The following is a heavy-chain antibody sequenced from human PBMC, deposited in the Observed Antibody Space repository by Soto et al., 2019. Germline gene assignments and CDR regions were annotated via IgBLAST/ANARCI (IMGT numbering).Heavy chain of an antibody. CDR3: AKMISFDD. CDR1: GFTFSSYA. V-gene: IGHV3-23*01. D-gene: IGHD3-22*01. CDR2: LSGNGGSA. Sequence: GGSLRLSCAASGFTFSSYAMSWVRQAPGKGLEWISTLSGNGGSAYYADSVKGRFTISRDKSKNMLYLQMNSLRVEDTAVYYCAKMISFDDWGKGTLVTISS. J-gene: IGHJ4*02.